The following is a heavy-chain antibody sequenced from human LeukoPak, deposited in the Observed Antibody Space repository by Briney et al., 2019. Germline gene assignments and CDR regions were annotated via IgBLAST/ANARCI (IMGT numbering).Heavy chain of an antibody. CDR2: FFYSGPT. Sequence: XLIVTFFYSGPTSFNPSLQSPVTISVDTSKNPFSLKLSSLTAADPAVYYCARDWTGKGLFDYWGQGTLXTVSS. CDR3: ARDWTGKGLFDY. D-gene: IGHD3/OR15-3a*01. J-gene: IGHJ4*02. V-gene: IGHV4-39*07.